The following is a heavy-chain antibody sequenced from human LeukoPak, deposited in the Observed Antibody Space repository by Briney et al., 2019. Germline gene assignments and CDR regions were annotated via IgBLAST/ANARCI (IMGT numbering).Heavy chain of an antibody. V-gene: IGHV4-34*01. J-gene: IGHJ5*02. CDR3: ARAGRFDP. CDR1: GGSFSGYY. Sequence: PSETLSLTCAVYGGSFSGYYWSWIRQPPGKGLEWIGEMNHSGSTNYNPSLKSRVTISVDTSKNQFSLKLSSVTAADTAVYYCARAGRFDPWGQGTLVTVSS. CDR2: MNHSGST.